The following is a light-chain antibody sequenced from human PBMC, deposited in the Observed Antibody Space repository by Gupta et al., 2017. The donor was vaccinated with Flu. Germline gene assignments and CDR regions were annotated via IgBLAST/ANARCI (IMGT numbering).Light chain of an antibody. Sequence: QSALTPPASGSGSPGQSLTISYTRTSSDVGGYNYVSWYQQHPGKAPKLMIYELSNRPAGVATRLSGSKTGNTAALTISGRKAEDEADYYCSSYTSSSTYVFGTGTKVTVL. J-gene: IGLJ1*01. V-gene: IGLV2-14*01. CDR1: SSDVGGYNY. CDR3: SSYTSSSTYV. CDR2: ELS.